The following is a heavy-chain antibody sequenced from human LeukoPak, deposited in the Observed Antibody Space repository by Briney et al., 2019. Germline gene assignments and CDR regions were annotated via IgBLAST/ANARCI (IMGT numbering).Heavy chain of an antibody. CDR2: IIPIFGTA. V-gene: IGHV1-69*05. CDR1: GGTFSSYA. Sequence: SVKVSCKASGGTFSSYAISWVRQAPGQGLEWMGGIIPIFGTANYAQKFQGRVTMTTDTSTSTAYMELRSLRSDDTAVYYCARTYGDCFDYWGQGTLVTVSS. D-gene: IGHD4-17*01. CDR3: ARTYGDCFDY. J-gene: IGHJ4*02.